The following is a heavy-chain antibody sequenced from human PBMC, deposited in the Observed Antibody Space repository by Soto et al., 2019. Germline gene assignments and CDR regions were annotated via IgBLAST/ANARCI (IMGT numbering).Heavy chain of an antibody. J-gene: IGHJ6*02. Sequence: QVQLVQSGAEVKKPGSSVQVSCQASGGTFTTSAISWVRQAPGQGLEWMGGIIPILSTADYAQKFQGRVTITADESTTTAYMELSSLRSEDTAVYYCARDRPRENYGGNYYYEMDVLGQGTTVTVSS. CDR1: GGTFTTSA. CDR2: IIPILSTA. V-gene: IGHV1-69*12. D-gene: IGHD4-17*01. CDR3: ARDRPRENYGGNYYYEMDV.